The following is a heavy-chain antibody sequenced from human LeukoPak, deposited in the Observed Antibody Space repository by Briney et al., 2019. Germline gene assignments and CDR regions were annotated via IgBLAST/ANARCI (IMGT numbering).Heavy chain of an antibody. D-gene: IGHD3-3*01. CDR2: ISYDGSNK. V-gene: IGHV3-30*01. J-gene: IGHJ4*02. CDR1: GFTFSSYA. Sequence: GGSLRLSCAASGFTFSSYAMHWVRQAPGKGLEWVAVISYDGSNKYYADSVKGRFTISRDNSKNTLYLQMNSLRAEGTAVYYCARTTTYYDFWSGQEYWGQGTLVTVSS. CDR3: ARTTTYYDFWSGQEY.